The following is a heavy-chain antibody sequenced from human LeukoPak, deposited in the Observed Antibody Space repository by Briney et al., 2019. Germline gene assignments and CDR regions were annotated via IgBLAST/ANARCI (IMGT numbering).Heavy chain of an antibody. CDR3: AKVGAGWTYAFDC. V-gene: IGHV3-7*01. D-gene: IGHD3-3*01. CDR2: IKQDGSEK. CDR1: GFTVSNYW. Sequence: PGGSLRLSCAASGFTVSNYWMSWVRQAPGKGLEWVANIKQDGSEKHYVDSVRGRFTISRDSARNSMCLQLNSLRAEDTAVYYCAKVGAGWTYAFDCWGQGTLVTVSS. J-gene: IGHJ4*02.